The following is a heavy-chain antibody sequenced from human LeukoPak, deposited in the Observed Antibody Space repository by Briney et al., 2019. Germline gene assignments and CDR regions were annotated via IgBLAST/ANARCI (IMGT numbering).Heavy chain of an antibody. CDR3: VRDPHCSGGSCYSVGFDY. J-gene: IGHJ4*02. D-gene: IGHD2-15*01. Sequence: GGSLRLSCAASGFTFSSYAMSWVRQAPGKGLEWVADIKQDGSEKHYVDSVKGRFTVSRDNAKNSLYLQMNSVRAEDTAMYYCVRDPHCSGGSCYSVGFDYWGQGVLVTVSS. CDR1: GFTFSSYA. V-gene: IGHV3-7*01. CDR2: IKQDGSEK.